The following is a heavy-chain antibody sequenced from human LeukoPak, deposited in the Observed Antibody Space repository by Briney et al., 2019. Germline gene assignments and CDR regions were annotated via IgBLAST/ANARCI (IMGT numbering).Heavy chain of an antibody. CDR1: GFSLSAHG. V-gene: IGHV3-30*03. CDR3: AREHAIYFYSVLDV. Sequence: GGSLRLSCAASGFSLSAHGIHWVRQAPGKGLEWLAAIPSDGLRAYYEGSVKARFTVSKDQNTVFLRMYSLRPEDTAVYFCAREHAIYFYSVLDVWGQGTTVTVSS. D-gene: IGHD5/OR15-5a*01. J-gene: IGHJ6*02. CDR2: IPSDGLRA.